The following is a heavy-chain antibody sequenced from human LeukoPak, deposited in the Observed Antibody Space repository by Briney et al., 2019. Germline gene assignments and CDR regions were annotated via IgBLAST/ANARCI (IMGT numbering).Heavy chain of an antibody. D-gene: IGHD3-22*01. J-gene: IGHJ4*02. Sequence: SETLSLTCTVSGGSISSGSYSWNWIRQPAGKGLEWIGRIYTTGSTRYNPSLQSRVTISLDTSKNELSLQLSTVTAADTAIYYCARGLWLSPNYLDYWGLGILVTVSA. V-gene: IGHV4-61*02. CDR3: ARGLWLSPNYLDY. CDR2: IYTTGST. CDR1: GGSISSGSYS.